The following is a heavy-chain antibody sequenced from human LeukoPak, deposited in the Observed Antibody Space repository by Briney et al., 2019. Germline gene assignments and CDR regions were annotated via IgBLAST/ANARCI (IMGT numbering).Heavy chain of an antibody. CDR2: ISYDGSNK. CDR1: GFTFSSYG. CDR3: AKGQGDYYYYGMDV. V-gene: IGHV3-30*18. J-gene: IGHJ6*04. Sequence: GGSLRLSCAASGFTFSSYGMHWVRQAPGKGLEWVAVISYDGSNKYYADSVKGRFTISRDNSKNTLYLQMNSLRAEDTAVYYCAKGQGDYYYYGMDVWGKGTTVTVSS.